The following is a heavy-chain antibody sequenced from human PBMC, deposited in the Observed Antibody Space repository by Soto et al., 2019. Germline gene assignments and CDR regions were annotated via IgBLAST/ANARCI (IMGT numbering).Heavy chain of an antibody. CDR1: GYTFTSYA. D-gene: IGHD2-21*02. CDR2: INAGNGNT. CDR3: ARSIVVVTALDY. Sequence: HVQLVQSGAEEKKPGASVKVSCKASGYTFTSYAMHWVRQDPGQRLEWMGWINAGNGNTKYSQKLQGRVTITRDTSASTAYMELSSLRSEDTAVYYCARSIVVVTALDYWGQGTLVTLSS. V-gene: IGHV1-3*05. J-gene: IGHJ4*02.